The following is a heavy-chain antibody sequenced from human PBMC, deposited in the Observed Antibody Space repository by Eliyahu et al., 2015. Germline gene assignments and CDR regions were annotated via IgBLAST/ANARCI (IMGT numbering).Heavy chain of an antibody. V-gene: IGHV4-34*01. Sequence: QVQLQQWGAGLLKPSETLSLTCAVYGGSFXGYYWSWIRQPPGKGLEWIGEINHSGSTNYNPSLKSRVTISVDTSKNQFSLKLSSVTAADTAVYYCARAEVKWFGELLHAFDIWGQGTMVTVSS. CDR1: GGSFXGYY. J-gene: IGHJ3*02. CDR2: INHSGST. CDR3: ARAEVKWFGELLHAFDI. D-gene: IGHD3-10*01.